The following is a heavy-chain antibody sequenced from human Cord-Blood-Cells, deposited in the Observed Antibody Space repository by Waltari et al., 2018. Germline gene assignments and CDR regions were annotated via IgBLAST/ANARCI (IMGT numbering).Heavy chain of an antibody. D-gene: IGHD4-17*01. V-gene: IGHV4-39*01. Sequence: QLQLQESGPGLVKPSETLSLTCTVSGGSISSSSYYWGWIRQPPGKGLEWIGSICYSGSTYYHPSLKSRVTITVDTSKNQFSLRLRSVNAADTAVYYCAKHVSTTVTKRGAFDIWGQGTMVTVSS. CDR3: AKHVSTTVTKRGAFDI. CDR1: GGSISSSSYY. J-gene: IGHJ3*02. CDR2: ICYSGST.